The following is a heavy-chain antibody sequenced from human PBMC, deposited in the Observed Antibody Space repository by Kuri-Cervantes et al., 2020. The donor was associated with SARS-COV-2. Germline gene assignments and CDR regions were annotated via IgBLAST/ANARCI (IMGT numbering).Heavy chain of an antibody. J-gene: IGHJ5*02. CDR3: TTDVGYCSSTSCDGVWFDP. V-gene: IGHV3-15*01. CDR1: GFSLIDCG. D-gene: IGHD2-2*01. Sequence: GESLKISCAAAGFSLIDCGMTCVRQPPGKGLEWVGRIKSKTDGGTTDYAAPVKGRFTISRDDSKNTLYLQMNSLKTEDTAVYYCTTDVGYCSSTSCDGVWFDPWGQGTLVTVSS. CDR2: IKSKTDGGTT.